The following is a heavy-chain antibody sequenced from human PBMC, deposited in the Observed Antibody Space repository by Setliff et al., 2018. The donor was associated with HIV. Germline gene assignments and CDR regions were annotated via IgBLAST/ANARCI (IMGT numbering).Heavy chain of an antibody. CDR3: ARGIVPPTRQGYYYMDV. D-gene: IGHD2-21*01. Sequence: ETLSLTCTVSGDSISGHFWNWIRQTPDKGLEWIGRAYYNGQDDHNPSLRSRLTISVDTSKNQFSLTLTSVTAADTAISYCARGIVPPTRQGYYYMDVWGKGTTVTVSS. CDR2: AYYNGQD. V-gene: IGHV4-59*11. J-gene: IGHJ6*03. CDR1: GDSISGHF.